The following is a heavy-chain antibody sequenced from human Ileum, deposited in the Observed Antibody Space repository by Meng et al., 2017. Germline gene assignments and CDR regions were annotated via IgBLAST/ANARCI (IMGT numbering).Heavy chain of an antibody. CDR1: GFAFSSYV. D-gene: IGHD1-26*01. Sequence: GGSLRLSCVGTGFAFSSYVMSWVRQAPGKGLEWVSSISSVGGSTYYIDSVKGRFTISRDNSKNTLYLQMNSLRAEDTAVYFCAKDREEPRYWGHGTLVTVSS. CDR3: AKDREEPRY. J-gene: IGHJ4*01. CDR2: ISSVGGST. V-gene: IGHV3-23*01.